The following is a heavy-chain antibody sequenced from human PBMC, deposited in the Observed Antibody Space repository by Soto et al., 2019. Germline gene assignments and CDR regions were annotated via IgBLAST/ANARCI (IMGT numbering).Heavy chain of an antibody. Sequence: ASVKVSSKASGYAFTSYDINWVRQATGQGLEWMGWMNPNSGNTAYAQKFLGRVTMTRNTSISTAYMELSSLRSEDTAVYYCARERTRGFDPWGQGTLVTVSS. J-gene: IGHJ5*02. CDR3: ARERTRGFDP. CDR1: GYAFTSYD. CDR2: MNPNSGNT. V-gene: IGHV1-8*01.